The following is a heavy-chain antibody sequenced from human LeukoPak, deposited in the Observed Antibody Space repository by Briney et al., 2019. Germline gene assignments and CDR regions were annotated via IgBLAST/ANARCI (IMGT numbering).Heavy chain of an antibody. CDR3: ARLNKPGWFDP. V-gene: IGHV4-34*01. CDR2: INHSEST. CDR1: GGSISSYY. D-gene: IGHD1-14*01. J-gene: IGHJ5*02. Sequence: PSETLSLTCTVSGGSISSYYWSWIRQPPGKGLEWIGEINHSESTNYNPSLKSRVTISVDTSNNQFSLRLNSVTATDTAVYYCARLNKPGWFDPWGQGTLVTVSS.